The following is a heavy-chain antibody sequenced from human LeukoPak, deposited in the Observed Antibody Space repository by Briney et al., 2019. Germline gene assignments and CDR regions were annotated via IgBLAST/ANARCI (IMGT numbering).Heavy chain of an antibody. CDR1: GFTFSSYA. Sequence: GGSLRLSCAASGFTFSSYAMSWVRQAPGKGLEWVSGISGSGGSTYYADSVKGRFTISRDNAKNSLYLQMNSLRAEDTALYYCARGEGPVYFDYWGQGTLATVSS. V-gene: IGHV3-23*01. CDR2: ISGSGGST. CDR3: ARGEGPVYFDY. J-gene: IGHJ4*02.